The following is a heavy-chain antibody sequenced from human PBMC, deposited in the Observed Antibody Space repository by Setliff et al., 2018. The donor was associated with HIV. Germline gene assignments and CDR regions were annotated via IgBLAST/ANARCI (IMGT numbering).Heavy chain of an antibody. Sequence: SETLSLTCAVSGYSINSAYYWGWIRQSPGKGLEWIGGFHHSGSSHYNPSLKSRVTISGQTSKNQFSLKLRSVTAADTAVYYCARHLLRGYIYIVFDYWGQGTLVTVS. CDR2: FHHSGSS. CDR1: GYSINSAYY. J-gene: IGHJ4*02. D-gene: IGHD5-18*01. V-gene: IGHV4-38-2*01. CDR3: ARHLLRGYIYIVFDY.